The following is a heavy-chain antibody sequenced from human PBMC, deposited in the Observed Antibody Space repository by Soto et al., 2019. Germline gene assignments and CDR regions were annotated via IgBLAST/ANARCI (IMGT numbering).Heavy chain of an antibody. CDR1: GFTFSSYS. Sequence: GGSLRLSCAASGFTFSSYSMNWVRQAPGKGLEWVSYISSSSSTIYYADSVKGRFTISRDNAKNSLYLQMNSLRAEDTAVYYCAREGYDILTGSIMGGYYYYGMDVWGQGTTVTVSS. CDR2: ISSSSSTI. D-gene: IGHD3-9*01. V-gene: IGHV3-48*01. CDR3: AREGYDILTGSIMGGYYYYGMDV. J-gene: IGHJ6*02.